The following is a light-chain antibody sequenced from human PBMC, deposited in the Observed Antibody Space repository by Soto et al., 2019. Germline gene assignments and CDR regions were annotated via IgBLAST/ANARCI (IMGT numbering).Light chain of an antibody. Sequence: IVMTQSPATLTVSPGERATLSCRASQSVSSDVAWYQQKPGQAPRLLIYGASTRATGIPDRFSGSGSGTEFTLTISSVQSADFAVYYCQQYNNWPPWTFGQGTKVEIK. CDR3: QQYNNWPPWT. CDR1: QSVSSD. V-gene: IGKV3-15*01. CDR2: GAS. J-gene: IGKJ1*01.